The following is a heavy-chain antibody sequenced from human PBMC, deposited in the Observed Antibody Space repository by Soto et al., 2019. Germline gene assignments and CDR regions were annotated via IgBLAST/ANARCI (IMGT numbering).Heavy chain of an antibody. D-gene: IGHD6-13*01. J-gene: IGHJ6*02. CDR1: GFTFSSYG. Sequence: GGSLRLSCAASGFTFSSYGMHWVRQAPGKGLEWVAVIWYDGSNKYYADSVKGRFTISRDNSKNTLYLQMNSLRAEDTAVYYCGRGLGGYRSSGSASYYSSGRDVWGQGTTVTVSS. CDR3: GRGLGGYRSSGSASYYSSGRDV. CDR2: IWYDGSNK. V-gene: IGHV3-33*01.